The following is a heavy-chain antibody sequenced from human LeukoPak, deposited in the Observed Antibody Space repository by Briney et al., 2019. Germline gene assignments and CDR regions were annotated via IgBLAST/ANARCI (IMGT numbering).Heavy chain of an antibody. CDR1: GGSISSYY. D-gene: IGHD6-19*01. CDR2: IYYSGST. CDR3: ARGHRSSSGWLPLNDY. V-gene: IGHV4-59*01. Sequence: SETLSLTCTVSGGSISSYYWSWIRQSPGKGLEWIGYIYYSGSTNYNPSLKSRVTISVDTSKNQFSLKLSSVTAADTAVYYCARGHRSSSGWLPLNDYWGQGTLVTVSS. J-gene: IGHJ4*02.